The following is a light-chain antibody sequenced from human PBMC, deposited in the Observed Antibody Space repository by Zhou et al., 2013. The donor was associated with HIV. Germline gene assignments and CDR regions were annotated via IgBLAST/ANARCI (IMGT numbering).Light chain of an antibody. J-gene: IGKJ1*01. CDR2: TAS. CDR1: ENIDTY. CDR3: QQSYSTPRT. Sequence: DIQMTQSPSSLSASVGDTVTITCRASENIDTYLHWYQQMPGEAPKLLIYTASILQSGVPSRFSGSGSGTDFTLTINSLQPEDFATYYCQQSYSTPRTFGQGTKVEIK. V-gene: IGKV1-39*01.